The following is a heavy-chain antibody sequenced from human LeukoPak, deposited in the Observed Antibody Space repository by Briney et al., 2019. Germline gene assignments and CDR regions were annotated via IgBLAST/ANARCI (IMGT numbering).Heavy chain of an antibody. CDR1: GYSISSGYY. CDR2: IYHSGST. CDR3: ARANADFWSGYHYYFDY. J-gene: IGHJ4*02. Sequence: PSETLSLTCTVSGYSISSGYYWGWIRQPPGKGLEWIGSIYHSGSTYYNPSLKSRVTISVDTSKNQFSLKLSSVTAADTAVHYCARANADFWSGYHYYFDYWGQGTLVTVSS. D-gene: IGHD3-3*01. V-gene: IGHV4-38-2*02.